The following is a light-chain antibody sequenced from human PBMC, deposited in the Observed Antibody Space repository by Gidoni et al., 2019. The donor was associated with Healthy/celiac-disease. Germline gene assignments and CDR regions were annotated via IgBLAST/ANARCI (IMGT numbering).Light chain of an antibody. CDR1: QSVSSY. V-gene: IGKV3-11*01. Sequence: ENVLTQSPATLSLSPGERATLSCRASQSVSSYLAWYQQQPGQAPRLLIYDASNRATVIPARFSGSWSGTDFTLTISLLAPEYFAFYYCQLRSNWLTFGGGTKVEIK. CDR2: DAS. J-gene: IGKJ4*01. CDR3: QLRSNWLT.